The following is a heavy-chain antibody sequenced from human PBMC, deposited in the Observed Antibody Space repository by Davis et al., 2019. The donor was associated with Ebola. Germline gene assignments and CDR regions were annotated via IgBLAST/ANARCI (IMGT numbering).Heavy chain of an antibody. CDR2: ISSSSSTI. J-gene: IGHJ4*02. D-gene: IGHD2-21*02. Sequence: GESLKISCAASGFTFSSYSMNWVRQAPGKGLEWVSYISSSSSTIYYADSVKGRFNISRDNSKNTLYLQMNSLGAEDTAVYYCAKNRVAWTAMSDFDFWGQGTLVTVSS. V-gene: IGHV3-48*01. CDR1: GFTFSSYS. CDR3: AKNRVAWTAMSDFDF.